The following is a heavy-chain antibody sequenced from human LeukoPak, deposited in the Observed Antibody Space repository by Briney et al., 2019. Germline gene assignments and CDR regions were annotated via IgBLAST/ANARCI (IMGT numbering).Heavy chain of an antibody. V-gene: IGHV3-66*01. CDR2: IYSGGST. J-gene: IGHJ3*02. Sequence: HPGGSLRLSFAASGFTVSSNYMSWVRQAPGKGLEWVSVIYSGGSTYYADSVKGRFTISRDNSKNTLYLQMSSLRAEDTAVYYCARDRRMVRGVLDIWGQGTMVTVSS. D-gene: IGHD3-10*01. CDR3: ARDRRMVRGVLDI. CDR1: GFTVSSNY.